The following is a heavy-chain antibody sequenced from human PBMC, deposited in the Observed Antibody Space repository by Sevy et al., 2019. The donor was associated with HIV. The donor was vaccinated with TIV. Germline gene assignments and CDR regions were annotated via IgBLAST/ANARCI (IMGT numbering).Heavy chain of an antibody. J-gene: IGHJ4*02. CDR3: ATTKDYYDSSGYPFDY. V-gene: IGHV1-24*01. Sequence: ASVKVSCKVSGYTLTELSMHWVRQAPGKGLEWMGSFDPEDGETIYQQKFQGRVTLTEDTSTDTAYMERGSLRSEDTAVYYCATTKDYYDSSGYPFDYWGQGTLVTVSS. CDR1: GYTLTELS. D-gene: IGHD3-22*01. CDR2: FDPEDGET.